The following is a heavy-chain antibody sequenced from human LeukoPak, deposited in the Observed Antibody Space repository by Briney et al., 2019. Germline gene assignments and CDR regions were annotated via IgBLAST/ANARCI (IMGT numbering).Heavy chain of an antibody. V-gene: IGHV3-23*01. J-gene: IGHJ4*02. CDR1: GFTFSSYA. CDR3: AKDMGRGGGAVIDY. Sequence: PGGSLRLSCAASGFTFSSYALGWVRQAPGKGLEWVSVIRGSGANTYYANSVRGRFTISRDNSRNTLYLQVSSLGADDTAVYYCAKDMGRGGGAVIDYWGQGTLVTVSS. CDR2: IRGSGANT. D-gene: IGHD2-21*01.